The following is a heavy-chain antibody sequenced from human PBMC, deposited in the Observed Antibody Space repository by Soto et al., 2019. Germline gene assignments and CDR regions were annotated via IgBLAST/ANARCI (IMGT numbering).Heavy chain of an antibody. V-gene: IGHV3-23*01. J-gene: IGHJ4*02. CDR3: ARSHNPPAEYYLAS. CDR1: GFTFSSYA. Sequence: PGGSLRLSCAASGFTFSSYAMSWVRQAPGKGLEWVSAIHCSGGRTYYADSVKGRFTISRDNAKNTLYLQMSSLSAEDTAVYYYARSHNPPAEYYLASGGQGTLVPVSS. D-gene: IGHD1-20*01. CDR2: IHCSGGRT.